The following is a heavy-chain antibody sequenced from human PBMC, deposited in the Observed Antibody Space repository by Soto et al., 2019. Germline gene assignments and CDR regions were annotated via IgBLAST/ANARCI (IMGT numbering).Heavy chain of an antibody. CDR2: ISAYDGDT. V-gene: IGHV1-18*01. Sequence: QIQLVQSGAEVKQPGASVKVSCKASGYTFKTYGISWVRQAPGQGLEWMGWISAYDGDTNHAQTLQGRVSMTTDISTSTAYMELTSLTSDDTAVYYCASSSSGSPDSWGKGTLVTVSS. J-gene: IGHJ4*02. D-gene: IGHD6-6*01. CDR1: GYTFKTYG. CDR3: ASSSSGSPDS.